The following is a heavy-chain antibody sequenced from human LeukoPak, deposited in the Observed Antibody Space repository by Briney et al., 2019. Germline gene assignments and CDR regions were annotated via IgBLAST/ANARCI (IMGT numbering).Heavy chain of an antibody. V-gene: IGHV3-53*01. CDR3: AKRVSSGYYYAPDDY. J-gene: IGHJ4*02. D-gene: IGHD3-22*01. CDR2: LYSDGRT. CDR1: GFTVNSNY. Sequence: GGSLRLSCAASGFTVNSNYMNWVRQAPGKGLEWVSVLYSDGRTYYADSVKGRFTISRDTSKNTLYLQMNSLRAEDTAVYYCAKRVSSGYYYAPDDYWGQGTLVTVSS.